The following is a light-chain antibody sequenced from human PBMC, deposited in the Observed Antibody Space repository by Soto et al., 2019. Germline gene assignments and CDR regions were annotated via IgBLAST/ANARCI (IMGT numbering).Light chain of an antibody. CDR2: TVS. CDR1: QSLLDSDDGDTY. Sequence: EIVMTQTPLSLPVTPGEPASISCRSSQSLLDSDDGDTYLDWFLQKPGQSPQLLIYTVSYRASGVPDRSSGSGSGTDFTLKISSVEAEDVGVYYCTQRIEAHTFGQGTRLEIK. V-gene: IGKV2-40*01. J-gene: IGKJ5*01. CDR3: TQRIEAHT.